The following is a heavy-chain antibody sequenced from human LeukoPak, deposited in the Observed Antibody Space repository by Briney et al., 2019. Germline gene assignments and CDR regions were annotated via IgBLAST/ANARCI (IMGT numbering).Heavy chain of an antibody. V-gene: IGHV4-59*12. CDR3: ARSRPVDTAMASFDY. D-gene: IGHD5-18*01. CDR2: IYYSGST. Sequence: SETLSLTCTVSGGSISSYYWSWIRQPPGKGLEWIGYIYYSGSTNYNPSLKSRVTISVDTSKNQFSLKLSSVTAADTAVYYCARSRPVDTAMASFDYWGQGTLVTVSS. CDR1: GGSISSYY. J-gene: IGHJ4*02.